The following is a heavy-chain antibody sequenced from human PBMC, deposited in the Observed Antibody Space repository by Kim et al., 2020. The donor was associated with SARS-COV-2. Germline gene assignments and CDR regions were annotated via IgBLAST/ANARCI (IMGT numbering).Heavy chain of an antibody. CDR1: GFTFSSYA. CDR3: AKSKEWGSSSQTAFDY. Sequence: GGSLRLSCAASGFTFSSYAMSWVRQAPGKGLEWVSAISGSGGSTYYADSVKGRFTISRDNSKNTLYLQMNSLRAEDTAVYYCAKSKEWGSSSQTAFDYWGQGTLVTVSS. D-gene: IGHD6-13*01. V-gene: IGHV3-23*01. J-gene: IGHJ4*02. CDR2: ISGSGGST.